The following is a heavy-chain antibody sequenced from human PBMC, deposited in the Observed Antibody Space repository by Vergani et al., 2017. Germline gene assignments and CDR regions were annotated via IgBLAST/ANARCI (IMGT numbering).Heavy chain of an antibody. J-gene: IGHJ2*01. D-gene: IGHD3-16*01. CDR3: ARGGGDNWYFGL. CDR2: INYVGRT. Sequence: QLQLQESGPGLVKPSETLSLICTVSGGSINPSSSFWGWIRQSPGKGLEWIGSINYVGRTYYIPSLQSRATVFVETSKHQFYLKLTSVAASDTAVYYCARGGGDNWYFGLWGRGTLVTVSS. CDR1: GGSINPSSSF. V-gene: IGHV4-39*01.